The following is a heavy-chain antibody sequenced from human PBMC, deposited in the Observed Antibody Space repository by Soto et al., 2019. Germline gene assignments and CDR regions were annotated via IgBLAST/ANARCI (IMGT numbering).Heavy chain of an antibody. Sequence: PGGSLRLSCAASGFTFSSYGMHWVRQAPGKGLEWVAVIWYDGSNKYYADSVKGRFTISRDNSKNTLYLQMNSLRAEDTAVYYCARENSIAVAGTQRYYYYGMDVWGQGTTVTVSS. D-gene: IGHD6-19*01. V-gene: IGHV3-33*01. CDR1: GFTFSSYG. CDR3: ARENSIAVAGTQRYYYYGMDV. CDR2: IWYDGSNK. J-gene: IGHJ6*02.